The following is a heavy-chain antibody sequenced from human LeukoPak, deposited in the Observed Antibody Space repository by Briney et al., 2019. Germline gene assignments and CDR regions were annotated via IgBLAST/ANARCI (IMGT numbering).Heavy chain of an antibody. CDR1: GGSINSY. CDR2: ISGSGTI. D-gene: IGHD1-14*01. V-gene: IGHV4-4*07. CDR3: ARGTSAVRNLDS. J-gene: IGHJ4*02. Sequence: SETLSLTCIVSGGSINSYWSWIRQPAGKGLEWIGRISGSGTITYNPALQSRVTISVDTSKNHFSLKLSSVTAADTAVYYCARGTSAVRNLDSWGQGTLVTVSS.